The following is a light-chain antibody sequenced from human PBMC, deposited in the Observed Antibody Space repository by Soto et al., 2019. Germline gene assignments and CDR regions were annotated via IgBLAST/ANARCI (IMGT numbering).Light chain of an antibody. J-gene: IGKJ1*01. Sequence: IRMTQSPSSLSASTGDRVTITCRASQGISSYLAWYQQKPGKAPKLLIYAASTLQSGVPSRFSGSGSGTDFTLTISCLQSEDFATYYCQQYNSYSRTFGQGTKV. CDR2: AAS. CDR1: QGISSY. CDR3: QQYNSYSRT. V-gene: IGKV1-8*01.